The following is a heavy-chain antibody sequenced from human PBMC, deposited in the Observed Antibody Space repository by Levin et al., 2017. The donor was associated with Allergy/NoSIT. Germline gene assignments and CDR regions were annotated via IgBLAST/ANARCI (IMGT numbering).Heavy chain of an antibody. J-gene: IGHJ5*02. D-gene: IGHD1-1*01. CDR2: IYYTGST. V-gene: IGHV4-30-4*01. Sequence: SETLSLTCTVSGGSISSGDYYWSWIRQPPGKGLEWIGYIYYTGSTSYNPSLKSRVTISVDTSKNQFSLKLNSVTAADTAVYYCARGILGPTATWGQGTLVTVSS. CDR1: GGSISSGDYY. CDR3: ARGILGPTAT.